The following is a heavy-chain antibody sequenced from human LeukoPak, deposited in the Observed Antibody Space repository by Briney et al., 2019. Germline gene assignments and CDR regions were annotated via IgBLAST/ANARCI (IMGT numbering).Heavy chain of an antibody. CDR1: GGTFSSYA. J-gene: IGHJ6*02. Sequence: ASVKVSCKASGGTFSSYAISWVRQAPGQGLEWMGGIIPIFGTANYAQKFQGRVTIIADESTSTAYMELSRLRSDDTAVYYCACAGYYDSSGYYPNLMDVWGQGTTVTVSS. D-gene: IGHD3-22*01. CDR2: IIPIFGTA. CDR3: ACAGYYDSSGYYPNLMDV. V-gene: IGHV1-69*01.